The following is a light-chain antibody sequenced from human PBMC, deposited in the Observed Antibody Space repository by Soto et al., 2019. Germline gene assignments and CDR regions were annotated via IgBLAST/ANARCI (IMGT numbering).Light chain of an antibody. CDR3: QQRNTWPPLYT. Sequence: ETVLTQSPATLSLSPGERATLSCWASQSVSSPLAWYQQKPGQAPRLLIYDTSNMATGVPARFSGSGSGTHFTLTISSLEPADFAVYYCQQRNTWPPLYTFGQGTKLEIK. J-gene: IGKJ2*01. CDR2: DTS. V-gene: IGKV3-11*01. CDR1: QSVSSP.